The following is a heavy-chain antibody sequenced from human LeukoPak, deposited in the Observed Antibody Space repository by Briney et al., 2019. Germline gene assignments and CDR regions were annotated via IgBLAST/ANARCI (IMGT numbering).Heavy chain of an antibody. CDR2: INWNGGST. J-gene: IGHJ5*02. D-gene: IGHD6-19*01. CDR3: ARDTYSSGWYWFDP. CDR1: GFTFDDYG. V-gene: IGHV3-20*01. Sequence: RTGGSLRLSCAASGFTFDDYGMSWVRQAPGKGLEWVSGINWNGGSTGYADSVKGRFTISRDNAKNSLYLQMNSLRAEDTALYHCARDTYSSGWYWFDPWGQGTLVTVSS.